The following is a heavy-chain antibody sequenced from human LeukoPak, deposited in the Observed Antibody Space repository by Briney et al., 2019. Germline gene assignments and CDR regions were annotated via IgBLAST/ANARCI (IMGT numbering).Heavy chain of an antibody. CDR2: ISSSSSTI. Sequence: GGSLRLSCAASGFTFSSYSMNWVRQAPGKGLEWVSYISSSSSTIYYADSVKGRFTISRDNAKNSLYLQMNSLRAEDTAVYYCATRRQITMVRGVIPRHFDYWGQGTLVTVSS. CDR1: GFTFSSYS. D-gene: IGHD3-10*01. J-gene: IGHJ4*02. CDR3: ATRRQITMVRGVIPRHFDY. V-gene: IGHV3-48*01.